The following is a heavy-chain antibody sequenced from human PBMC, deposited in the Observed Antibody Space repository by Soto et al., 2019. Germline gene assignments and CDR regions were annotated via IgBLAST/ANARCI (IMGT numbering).Heavy chain of an antibody. J-gene: IGHJ4*02. D-gene: IGHD6-19*01. CDR1: GGSISGYY. CDR3: ARHSSGWYLDY. CDR2: IYYTGSNNY. V-gene: IGHV4-59*08. Sequence: SETLSLTCTISGGSISGYYWAWVRQSPRKGLEWIGYIYYTGSNNYNYNPSLNSRVSMSVDTSKNQLSLKLNSVTAADSAVYYCARHSSGWYLDYWGQGTLVTVSS.